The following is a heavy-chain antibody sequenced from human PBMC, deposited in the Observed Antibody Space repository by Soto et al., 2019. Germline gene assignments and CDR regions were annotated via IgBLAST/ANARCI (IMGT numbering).Heavy chain of an antibody. D-gene: IGHD1-26*01. V-gene: IGHV4-59*01. J-gene: IGHJ5*02. CDR1: GGSISSYY. CDR2: IYYSGST. Sequence: PSETLSLTCTVSGGSISSYYWSWIRQPPGKGLEWIGYIYYSGSTNYNPSLKSRVTISVDTSKNQFSLKLSSVTAADTAVYYCARVRQWVWFDPWGQGTLVTVSS. CDR3: ARVRQWVWFDP.